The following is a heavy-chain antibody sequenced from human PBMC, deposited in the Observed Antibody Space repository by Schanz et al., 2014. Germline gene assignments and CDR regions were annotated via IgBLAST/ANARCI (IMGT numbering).Heavy chain of an antibody. CDR1: GFTFSYYN. Sequence: EVQLVESGGGLVQPGGSLRLSCAASGFTFSYYNMNWVRQAPGKGLECVSGISGTGTKTYYADSVKSRFTISRDNSKNTVFLQMSSLRADDTAVYYCAKDGGCSSTNCHDFVVPELPFESWGQGTLVTVSS. J-gene: IGHJ4*02. D-gene: IGHD2-2*01. CDR3: AKDGGCSSTNCHDFVVPELPFES. CDR2: ISGTGTKT. V-gene: IGHV3-23*04.